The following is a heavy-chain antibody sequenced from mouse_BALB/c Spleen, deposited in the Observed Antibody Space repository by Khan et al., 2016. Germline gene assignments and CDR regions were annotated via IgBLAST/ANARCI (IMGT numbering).Heavy chain of an antibody. CDR2: ILPGSGST. Sequence: QVQLQQSGAELMKPGASVKISCKATGSTFSSYWIEWVKQRPGHGLEWIGEILPGSGSTNYNEKFKGKATFTADTSSNTAYMQFSSLTSDDSAVYYCARGDYGSTYYAMDYWGQGTSVTVSS. CDR3: ARGDYGSTYYAMDY. D-gene: IGHD1-1*01. CDR1: GSTFSSYW. J-gene: IGHJ4*01. V-gene: IGHV1-9*01.